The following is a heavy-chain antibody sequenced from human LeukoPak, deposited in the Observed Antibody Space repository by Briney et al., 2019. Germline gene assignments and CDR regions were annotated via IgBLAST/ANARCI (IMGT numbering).Heavy chain of an antibody. Sequence: ASETLSLTCTVSGGSISSYYWSWIRQSPGKGLEWIAYIYYSGSTNHNPSLKSRVTISVDTSKNQFSLKLSSVTAADTAVYYCAKHGDNYYFDSWGQGTLVTVSS. CDR2: IYYSGST. D-gene: IGHD4/OR15-4a*01. V-gene: IGHV4-59*08. CDR3: AKHGDNYYFDS. J-gene: IGHJ4*02. CDR1: GGSISSYY.